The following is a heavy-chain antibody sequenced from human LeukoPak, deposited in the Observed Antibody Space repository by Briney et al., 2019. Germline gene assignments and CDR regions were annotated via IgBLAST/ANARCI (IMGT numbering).Heavy chain of an antibody. J-gene: IGHJ5*02. CDR1: GYTFTSYA. D-gene: IGHD6-13*01. CDR2: IIPIFGTA. Sequence: SVKVSCKASGYTFTSYAISWVRQAPGQGLEWMGGIIPIFGTANYAQKFQGRVTITADESTSTAYMELSSLRSEDTAVYYCARIAAAGFHNWFDPWGQGTLVTVSS. CDR3: ARIAAAGFHNWFDP. V-gene: IGHV1-69*13.